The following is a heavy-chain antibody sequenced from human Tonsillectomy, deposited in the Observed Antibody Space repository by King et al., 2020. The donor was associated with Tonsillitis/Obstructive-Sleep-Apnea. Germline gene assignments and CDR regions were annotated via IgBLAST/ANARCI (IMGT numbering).Heavy chain of an antibody. J-gene: IGHJ3*01. CDR3: ASANLPRVFDV. CDR1: GFTLIELS. CDR2: FDPEDGEK. V-gene: IGHV1-24*01. Sequence: QLVQSGAEVKKPGASVKVSCKVSGFTLIELSMHWVRQHPGKGLEWMGGFDPEDGEKIYAKKFQGRVTMTEDTSTDTAYMELSSLRSGDTAVYYCASANLPRVFDVWGQGTLVTVSS. D-gene: IGHD1-14*01.